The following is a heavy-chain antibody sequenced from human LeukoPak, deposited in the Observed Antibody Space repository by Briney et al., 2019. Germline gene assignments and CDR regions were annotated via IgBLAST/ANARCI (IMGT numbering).Heavy chain of an antibody. Sequence: ASVTVSCKASGYTFTSYDINWVRQATGQGLEWMGWMNPNSGNTGYAQKFQGRVAMTRNTYISTAYMELSSLRSEDTAVYYCARGPPRHPFYSSPTLTYWGQGTLVTVSS. CDR2: MNPNSGNT. CDR3: ARGPPRHPFYSSPTLTY. J-gene: IGHJ4*02. D-gene: IGHD3-3*02. V-gene: IGHV1-8*01. CDR1: GYTFTSYD.